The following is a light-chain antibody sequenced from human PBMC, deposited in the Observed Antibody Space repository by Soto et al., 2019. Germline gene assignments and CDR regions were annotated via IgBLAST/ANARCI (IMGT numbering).Light chain of an antibody. Sequence: SQSLLHSNGYNYLDWYLQKPGQSPQLLIYLGSNRASGVPDRFSGSGSGTDFTLKISRVEAEDVGVYYCMQPLQSWTFGQGTKVDI. CDR1: QSLLHSNGYNY. CDR3: MQPLQSWT. J-gene: IGKJ1*01. CDR2: LGS. V-gene: IGKV2-28*01.